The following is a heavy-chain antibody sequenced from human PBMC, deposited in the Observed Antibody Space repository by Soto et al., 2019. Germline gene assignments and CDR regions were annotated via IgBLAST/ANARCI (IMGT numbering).Heavy chain of an antibody. CDR2: IIPIFGTA. Sequence: ASVKVSCKASGGTFSSYAISWVRQAPGQGLEWMGGIIPIFGTANYAQKFQGRVTITADESTSTAYMELSSLRSEDTAVYYCARDQGIAAAVGGWFDPWGQGTLVTVSS. D-gene: IGHD6-13*01. V-gene: IGHV1-69*13. CDR1: GGTFSSYA. J-gene: IGHJ5*02. CDR3: ARDQGIAAAVGGWFDP.